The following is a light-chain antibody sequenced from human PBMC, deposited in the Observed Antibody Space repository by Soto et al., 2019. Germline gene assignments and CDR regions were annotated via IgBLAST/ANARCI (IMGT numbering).Light chain of an antibody. CDR2: QVT. Sequence: QSALTQPPSASGSPGQSVTISCTGTSSDVGGWNYVSWYHQYPGKAPKLLIYQVTTRPSGVPDRFSGSNSDNTASLTVSGRRADDEGLYFCSAYGGSNTVVFGSGTKLAVL. V-gene: IGLV2-8*01. CDR3: SAYGGSNTVV. J-gene: IGLJ1*01. CDR1: SSDVGGWNY.